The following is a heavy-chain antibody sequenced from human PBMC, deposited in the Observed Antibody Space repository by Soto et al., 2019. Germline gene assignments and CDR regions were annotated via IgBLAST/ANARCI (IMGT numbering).Heavy chain of an antibody. V-gene: IGHV4-34*01. Sequence: SETLSLTCAVYGGACSGYYWTWVRQTPGKGLEWIGEKEHGGSTTYNPSLQSRVSISLDLVRKQVSLQLTSVTAADSATYYCARGHIVSSNFYFMEGWGKGTTVTVSS. D-gene: IGHD3-16*02. CDR1: GGACSGYY. J-gene: IGHJ6*03. CDR3: ARGHIVSSNFYFMEG. CDR2: KEHGGST.